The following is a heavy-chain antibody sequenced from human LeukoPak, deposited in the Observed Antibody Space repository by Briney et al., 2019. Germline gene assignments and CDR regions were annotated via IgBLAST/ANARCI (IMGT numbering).Heavy chain of an antibody. CDR2: ISYDGSNK. CDR1: GFTFSSYA. CDR3: ASAPYGDYVDY. D-gene: IGHD4-17*01. V-gene: IGHV3-30-3*01. J-gene: IGHJ4*02. Sequence: GGSLRLSCAASGFTFSSYAMHWVRQAPGKGLEWVAVISYDGSNKYYADSVKGRFTISRDNSKNTLYLQVNSLRAEDTAVYYCASAPYGDYVDYWGQGTLVTVSS.